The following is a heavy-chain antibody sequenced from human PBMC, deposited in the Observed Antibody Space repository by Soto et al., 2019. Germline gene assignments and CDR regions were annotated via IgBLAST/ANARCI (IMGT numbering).Heavy chain of an antibody. J-gene: IGHJ4*02. Sequence: QLQLQESGPGLVKPSETLSLTCTVSGGSISSSSYYWGWIRQPPGKGLEWIGSIYYSGSTYYNPSLKSRVTISVDTSKNQFSLKLSSVTAADTAVYYCARQERRASSSRLFDYWGQGTLVTVSS. CDR1: GGSISSSSYY. CDR3: ARQERRASSSRLFDY. V-gene: IGHV4-39*01. CDR2: IYYSGST. D-gene: IGHD6-13*01.